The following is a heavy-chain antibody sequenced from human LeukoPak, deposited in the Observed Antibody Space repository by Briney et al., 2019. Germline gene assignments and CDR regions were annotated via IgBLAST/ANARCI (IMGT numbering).Heavy chain of an antibody. D-gene: IGHD3-3*01. CDR2: IKPMFGTG. Sequence: SVKVSCKTSGGTSKFFAVNWVRQAPGQGLEWMGVIKPMFGTGSIPNTATAAYGQKFQGRSTITTDESTTTAYMELNSLRSGDTAVYFCARAIFHSTSGISQGFDYWGQGTLITVSS. V-gene: IGHV1-69*05. CDR3: ARAIFHSTSGISQGFDY. CDR1: GGTSKFFA. J-gene: IGHJ4*02.